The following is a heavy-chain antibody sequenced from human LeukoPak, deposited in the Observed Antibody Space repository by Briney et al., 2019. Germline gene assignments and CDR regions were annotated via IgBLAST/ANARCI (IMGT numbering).Heavy chain of an antibody. J-gene: IGHJ4*02. Sequence: SETLSLTCVVSGFSISSGYYWGWVRQPPGKGLEWIGSIYHSGSTYYNPSLKNRVTISVDMSNNQFSLKVNSVTASDTAVYYCARDRRNTPYSYDTGGYNMDYWGQGTLVTVSS. CDR3: ARDRRNTPYSYDTGGYNMDY. V-gene: IGHV4-38-2*02. CDR2: IYHSGST. CDR1: GFSISSGYY. D-gene: IGHD3-22*01.